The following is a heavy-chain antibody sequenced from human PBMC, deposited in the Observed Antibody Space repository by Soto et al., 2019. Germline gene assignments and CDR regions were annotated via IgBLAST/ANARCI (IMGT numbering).Heavy chain of an antibody. Sequence: SETLSLTYTVSGGSVTSNYWTWIRQPAGKGLEWIGRMYISGTTDYNPSLRGRATMSVDTSKNQFSLTLTSVTAADTAVYYCARERAAPSWIDPWGRGTLVTVSS. CDR3: ARERAAPSWIDP. CDR1: GGSVTSNY. D-gene: IGHD6-6*01. CDR2: MYISGTT. V-gene: IGHV4-4*07. J-gene: IGHJ5*02.